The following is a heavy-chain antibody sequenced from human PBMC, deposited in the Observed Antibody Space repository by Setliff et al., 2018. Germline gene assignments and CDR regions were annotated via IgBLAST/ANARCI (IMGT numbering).Heavy chain of an antibody. CDR1: GGSISSSSYY. CDR2: IYYSGST. V-gene: IGHV4-39*07. D-gene: IGHD3-10*01. J-gene: IGHJ6*03. Sequence: LSLTCTVSGGSISSSSYYWGWIRQTPGKGLEWIGSIYYSGSTYYNPSLKSRVTISVDTSKNQFSLKLSSVTAADTAVYYCARAEYYYGSGSFHPYYMDVWGQGTTVTVSS. CDR3: ARAEYYYGSGSFHPYYMDV.